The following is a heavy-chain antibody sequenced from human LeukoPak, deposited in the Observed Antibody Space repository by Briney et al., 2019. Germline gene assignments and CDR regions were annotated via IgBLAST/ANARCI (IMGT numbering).Heavy chain of an antibody. CDR1: GGSITSSYY. J-gene: IGHJ4*02. Sequence: SETLSLTCTVSGGSITSSYYWGWIRQPPGKGLEWIGSISSSGGTYYNPSLKSRVTISVDTSKNQFSLKLSSVTAADTAVYYCARGMTAAGTNFDYWGQGTLVTVSS. CDR3: ARGMTAAGTNFDY. D-gene: IGHD6-13*01. V-gene: IGHV4-39*07. CDR2: ISSSGGT.